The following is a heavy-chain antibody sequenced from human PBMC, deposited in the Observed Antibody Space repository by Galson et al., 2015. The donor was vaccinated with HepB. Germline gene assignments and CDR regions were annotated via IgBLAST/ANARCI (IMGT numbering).Heavy chain of an antibody. V-gene: IGHV1-18*01. CDR3: ARGSISSGGFHY. Sequence: SVKVSCKASGYTFTSYGISWVRQAPGQGLEWMGWISPYNGNTNYARKLQVRVIMTTDTSTSTTYMELRSLQSDDTAVYYCARGSISSGGFHYWGQGTLVTVSS. J-gene: IGHJ4*02. CDR1: GYTFTSYG. CDR2: ISPYNGNT. D-gene: IGHD6-19*01.